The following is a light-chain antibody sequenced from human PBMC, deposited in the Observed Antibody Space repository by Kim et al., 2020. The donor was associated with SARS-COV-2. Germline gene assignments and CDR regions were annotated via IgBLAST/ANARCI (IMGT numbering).Light chain of an antibody. Sequence: EIVMTQSPATLSLSPGERATLSCRASQSVSSSYLSWYQQKPGQAPRLLIYGASTRYTGIPARFSGSGSGTDFTLTISSLQPEDFAVYYCQQDYNLPWTFGQGTKVDIK. CDR2: GAS. J-gene: IGKJ1*01. CDR3: QQDYNLPWT. CDR1: QSVSSSY. V-gene: IGKV3D-7*01.